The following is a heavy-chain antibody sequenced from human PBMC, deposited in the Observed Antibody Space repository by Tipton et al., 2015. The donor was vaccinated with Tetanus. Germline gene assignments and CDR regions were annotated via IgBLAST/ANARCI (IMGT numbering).Heavy chain of an antibody. CDR1: GYNFTVYY. CDR2: VYPGDSTT. V-gene: IGHV5-51*01. J-gene: IGHJ4*02. CDR3: ARRRTTTALANYFDS. Sequence: QSGPEVKKPGESLQISCKGSGYNFTVYYIGWVRQMPGKGLEWMGIVYPGDSTTKYSPSFQGQATISADRSITTAYLRWSSLKASDTAIYYCARRRTTTALANYFDSWGQGTQVTVSS. D-gene: IGHD1-1*01.